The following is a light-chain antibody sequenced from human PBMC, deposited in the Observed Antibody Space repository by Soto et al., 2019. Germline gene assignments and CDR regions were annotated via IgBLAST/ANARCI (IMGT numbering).Light chain of an antibody. CDR1: QSVSSSY. V-gene: IGKV3-20*01. J-gene: IGKJ5*01. Sequence: ETVFTQSPCTLSLYPGERATLSCRASQSVSSSYLAWYQRKPGQAPRLLIYGASSRATGIPDRFSGGGSGTDFTLTISSLQPEDFATYYCQQANSFPITFGQGTRLETK. CDR2: GAS. CDR3: QQANSFPIT.